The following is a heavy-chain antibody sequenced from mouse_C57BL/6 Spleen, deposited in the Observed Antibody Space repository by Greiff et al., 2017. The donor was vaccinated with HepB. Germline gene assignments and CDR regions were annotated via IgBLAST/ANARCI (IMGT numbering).Heavy chain of an antibody. D-gene: IGHD2-3*01. CDR1: GFTFSDYG. CDR2: ISSGSSTI. CDR3: ARDGRYYFDY. Sequence: EVKLMESGGGLVKPGGSLKLSCAASGFTFSDYGMHWVRQAPEKGLEWVAYISSGSSTIYYADTVKGRFTISRDNPKNTLFLQMASLRSEDTAMYYCARDGRYYFDYWGQGTTLTVSS. V-gene: IGHV5-17*01. J-gene: IGHJ2*01.